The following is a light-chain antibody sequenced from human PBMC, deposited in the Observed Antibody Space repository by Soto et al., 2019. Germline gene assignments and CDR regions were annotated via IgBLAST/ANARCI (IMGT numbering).Light chain of an antibody. CDR2: DVS. CDR3: SSYTSSSTQV. J-gene: IGLJ1*01. V-gene: IGLV2-14*01. CDR1: SSDVGGYNY. Sequence: QSALTQPASVSGSPGQSITISCTGTSSDVGGYNYVSWYQQHPGKAPKLMIYDVSNRPSGVSNRFSGSKSGNTASLTISGLQAEDEAYYCGSSYTSSSTQVFGTGTKLTVL.